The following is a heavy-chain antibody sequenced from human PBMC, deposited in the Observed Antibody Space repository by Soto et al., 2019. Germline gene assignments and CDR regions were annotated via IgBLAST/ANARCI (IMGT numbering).Heavy chain of an antibody. CDR1: GGTFSSYA. CDR2: ISGSGGTT. J-gene: IGHJ3*02. D-gene: IGHD6-19*01. V-gene: IGHV3-23*01. CDR3: AKTANGWFNAFAI. Sequence: GGSLRLSCAASGGTFSSYAMSWVRQPPGKGLEWVSAISGSGGTTYYADSVKGRFTFSRDNSKNTLYLQMNSLRAEDTAVYYCAKTANGWFNAFAIRGQGTLVTVSS.